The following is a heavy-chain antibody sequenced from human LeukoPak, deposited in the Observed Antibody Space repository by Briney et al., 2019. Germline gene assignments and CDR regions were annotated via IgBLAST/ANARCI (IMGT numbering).Heavy chain of an antibody. CDR3: ASGGLRHEYYFDY. CDR1: GFPFSSYA. V-gene: IGHV3-30*04. CDR2: ITYDGTNK. D-gene: IGHD3-3*01. Sequence: PGGSLRLSCAASGFPFSSYAMHWVRQAPGKGLEWVAVITYDGTNKYYADSVKGRFTISGENSKNMLYLQMNSLRGEDTAVYYCASGGLRHEYYFDYWGQGTLVTVSS. J-gene: IGHJ4*02.